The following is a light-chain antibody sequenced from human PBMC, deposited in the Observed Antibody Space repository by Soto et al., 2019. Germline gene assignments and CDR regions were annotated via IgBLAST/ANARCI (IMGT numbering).Light chain of an antibody. CDR1: QSVSSNY. Sequence: EIVLTQSPGTLSLSPGERATLSCRASQSVSSNYLVWYQQKPGQAPRPLIYGASTRATGIPDRFSGSGSGKHFTHTISRLEPADFAVYYCQQYAGSSYTFGQGTKLEIK. V-gene: IGKV3-20*01. CDR2: GAS. J-gene: IGKJ2*01. CDR3: QQYAGSSYT.